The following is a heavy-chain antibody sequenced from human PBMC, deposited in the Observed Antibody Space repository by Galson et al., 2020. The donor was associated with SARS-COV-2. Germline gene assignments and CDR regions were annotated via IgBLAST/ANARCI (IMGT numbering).Heavy chain of an antibody. D-gene: IGHD6-19*01. CDR3: ARHEDYSRGWCLLRH. J-gene: IGHJ4*02. Sequence: ETSETLSLTCTVSRGSITNYHWAWIRQSPGKGLEWIGYINYSGSTNYNPSVKSRVTISVDRSNNQFSLELTSLTAADTAVYYCARHEDYSRGWCLLRHWGQGTLVTVSS. CDR1: RGSITNYH. V-gene: IGHV4-59*08. CDR2: INYSGST.